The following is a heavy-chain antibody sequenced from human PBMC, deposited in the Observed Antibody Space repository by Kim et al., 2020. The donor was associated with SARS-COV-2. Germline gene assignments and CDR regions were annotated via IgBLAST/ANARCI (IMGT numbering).Heavy chain of an antibody. Sequence: GGSLRLSCAASGFIFSSYGMYWVRQAPGKGLEWVAVIWYDGSNKYYADSVKGRFTISRDNSKNTLHLQMNSLRVEDTAVYYCAKDLAAAGPQVFYYGLDVWGQGTTVTVSS. CDR1: GFIFSSYG. CDR3: AKDLAAAGPQVFYYGLDV. D-gene: IGHD6-13*01. V-gene: IGHV3-33*06. J-gene: IGHJ6*02. CDR2: IWYDGSNK.